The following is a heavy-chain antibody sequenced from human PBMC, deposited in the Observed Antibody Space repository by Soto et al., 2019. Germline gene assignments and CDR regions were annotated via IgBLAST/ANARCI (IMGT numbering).Heavy chain of an antibody. CDR2: LWYAGSNK. V-gene: IGHV3-33*01. Sequence: GGTLRLSCAASGFTLSSYRMYWARLAPGKGLEWVAVLWYAGSNKYYADSVKGRFTISRDNSKNTLYLQMNSLRAEDTAVYLLARDSDDSSGYFYDYWGQGTLVTVS. D-gene: IGHD3-22*01. J-gene: IGHJ4*02. CDR3: ARDSDDSSGYFYDY. CDR1: GFTLSSYR.